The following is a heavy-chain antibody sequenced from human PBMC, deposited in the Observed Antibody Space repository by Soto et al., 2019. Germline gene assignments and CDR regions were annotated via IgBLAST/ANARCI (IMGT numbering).Heavy chain of an antibody. D-gene: IGHD6-19*01. CDR1: GGSINNQY. J-gene: IGHJ4*02. CDR2: INHSGST. Sequence: SETLSLTCTVSGGSINNQYWSRIRQPPEKGLEWIGYINHSGSTNYNPSLKSRVTISVDTSKNQFSLNLSSVTAADTAVYYCARRRNYSSGWYYYFDYWAQGTLVTVSS. CDR3: ARRRNYSSGWYYYFDY. V-gene: IGHV4-59*11.